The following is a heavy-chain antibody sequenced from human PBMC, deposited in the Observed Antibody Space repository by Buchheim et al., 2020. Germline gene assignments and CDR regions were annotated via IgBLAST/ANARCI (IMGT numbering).Heavy chain of an antibody. Sequence: QVQLVQSGAEVKKPGSSVKVSCKASGGTFSSYAVSWVRQAPGQGLEWMGRIIPILDIVNYAREFQGRVTITADKPTGTAYMELTSLRSEDTAVFYCARGWYNYAGEFGMDVWGQGTT. CDR2: IIPILDIV. CDR1: GGTFSSYA. D-gene: IGHD1-1*01. CDR3: ARGWYNYAGEFGMDV. V-gene: IGHV1-69*04. J-gene: IGHJ6*02.